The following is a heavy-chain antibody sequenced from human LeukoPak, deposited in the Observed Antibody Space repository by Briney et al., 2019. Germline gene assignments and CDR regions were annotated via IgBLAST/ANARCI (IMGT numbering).Heavy chain of an antibody. CDR3: AREGGNGWYSGWFDP. D-gene: IGHD6-19*01. CDR2: IKKDGSEK. Sequence: GGSLRLSCAASGFTFSSYWMSWVRQAPGKGLEWVANIKKDGSEKKYVDSVKGRFTISRDNAENLLYLEMNSLRAEDTAVYYCAREGGNGWYSGWFDPWGQGILVTVSS. CDR1: GFTFSSYW. V-gene: IGHV3-7*01. J-gene: IGHJ5*02.